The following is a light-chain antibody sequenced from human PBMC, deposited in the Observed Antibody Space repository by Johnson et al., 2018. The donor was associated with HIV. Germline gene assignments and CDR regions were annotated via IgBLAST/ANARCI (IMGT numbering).Light chain of an antibody. CDR3: GTWDSSLSAYV. CDR1: SSNIGNNY. V-gene: IGLV1-51*02. Sequence: QPVLTQPPSVSAAPGQKVTISCSGSSSNIGNNYVSWYQQLPGTAPKLLIYENNKRPSGIPDQFSGSKSGTSATLGITGLQTGDEADYYCGTWDSSLSAYVFGTGTNVTVL. J-gene: IGLJ1*01. CDR2: ENN.